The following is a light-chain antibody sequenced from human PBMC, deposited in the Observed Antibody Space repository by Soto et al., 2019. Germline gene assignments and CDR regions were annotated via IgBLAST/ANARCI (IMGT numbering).Light chain of an antibody. CDR3: QQYNSYSPLT. CDR1: QSISSW. CDR2: DAS. V-gene: IGKV1-5*01. Sequence: DIPMTQSPSTLSASVEDRVTIPCRASQSISSWLAWYQQKPGKAPKLLIYDASSLESGVPSRFSGSGSGTEFTLTISSLQPDDFATYYCQQYNSYSPLTFGGGTRWIS. J-gene: IGKJ4*01.